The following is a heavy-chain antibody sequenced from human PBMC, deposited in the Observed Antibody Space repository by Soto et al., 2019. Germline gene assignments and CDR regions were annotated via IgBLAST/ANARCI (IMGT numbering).Heavy chain of an antibody. V-gene: IGHV4-59*08. CDR1: GGSISSYY. CDR3: AGGIIAVAGYYYYYGMDV. CDR2: IHYSGST. D-gene: IGHD6-19*01. Sequence: SETLSLTCTVSGGSISSYYWSWIRQPPGKGLEWIGYIHYSGSTNYNPSLKSRVTISVDTSKNQFSLKLSSVTAADTAVYYCAGGIIAVAGYYYYYGMDVWGQGTTVTVSS. J-gene: IGHJ6*02.